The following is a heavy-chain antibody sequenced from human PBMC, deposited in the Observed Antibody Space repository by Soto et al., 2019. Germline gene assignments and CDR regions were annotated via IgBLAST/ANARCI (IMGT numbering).Heavy chain of an antibody. V-gene: IGHV4-61*01. CDR1: GGSVSSGSYY. J-gene: IGHJ5*02. D-gene: IGHD2-21*01. CDR2: IYYSGST. CDR3: ARAPAVAVTNWFDP. Sequence: NPSETLSLTCTVSGGSVSSGSYYWSWIRQPPGKGLEWIGNIYYSGSTNYNPSLKSRVTISVDTSKNQFSLKLSSVTAADTAVYYCARAPAVAVTNWFDPWGQGTLVTVSS.